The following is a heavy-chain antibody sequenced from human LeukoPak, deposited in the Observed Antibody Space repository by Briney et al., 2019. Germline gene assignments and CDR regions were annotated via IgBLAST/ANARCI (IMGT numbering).Heavy chain of an antibody. D-gene: IGHD3-10*01. CDR3: ARVGFPTYYYYMDV. CDR2: INTITGDL. J-gene: IGHJ6*03. CDR1: GYTFNKYA. Sequence: ASVKVSCKASGYTFNKYAMNWVRQAPGQGLEWMGWINTITGDLTYAQAFTGRFVFSFDTSVSTAYLQISSLKAEDTAMYYCARVGFPTYYYYMDVWGKGTTVTVSS. V-gene: IGHV7-4-1*02.